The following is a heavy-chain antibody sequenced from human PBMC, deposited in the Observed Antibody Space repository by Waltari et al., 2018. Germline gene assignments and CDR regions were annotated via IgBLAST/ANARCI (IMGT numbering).Heavy chain of an antibody. Sequence: QLQLQESGPGLVKPSETLSLTCTVSGGSISSSSYSWGWIRQPPGKGLEWIGSIYYSGSTYYNPSLKSRVTISVDTSKNQFSLKLSSVTAADTAVYYCARLRFLHGVFDYWGQGTLVTVSS. CDR2: IYYSGST. V-gene: IGHV4-39*07. J-gene: IGHJ4*02. D-gene: IGHD3-3*01. CDR1: GGSISSSSYS. CDR3: ARLRFLHGVFDY.